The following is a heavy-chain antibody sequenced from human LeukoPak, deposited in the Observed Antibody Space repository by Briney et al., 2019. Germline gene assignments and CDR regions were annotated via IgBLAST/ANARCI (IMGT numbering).Heavy chain of an antibody. J-gene: IGHJ3*02. CDR1: GGSFSGYY. CDR3: ARESSLRFLEWFRAFDI. CDR2: INHSGST. D-gene: IGHD3-3*01. Sequence: PSETLSLTCAVYGGSFSGYYWSWIRQPPGKGLEWIGEINHSGSTYYNPSLKSRVTISVDTSKNQFSLKLSSVTAADTAVYYCARESSLRFLEWFRAFDIWGQGTMVTVSS. V-gene: IGHV4-34*01.